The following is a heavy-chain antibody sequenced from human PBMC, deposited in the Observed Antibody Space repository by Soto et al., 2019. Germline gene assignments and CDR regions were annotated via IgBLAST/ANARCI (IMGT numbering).Heavy chain of an antibody. CDR1: GGSFSGYY. D-gene: IGHD2-15*01. V-gene: IGHV4-34*01. CDR2: INHSGST. CDR3: ARDSYCSGGSCDSLDY. Sequence: QVQLQQWGAGLLKPSETLSLTCAVYGGSFSGYYWSWIRQPPGKGLAWIGEINHSGSTNYNPSLKSEVTISVDASKNQFSLNMSSVTAADTAVYYCARDSYCSGGSCDSLDYWGQEAMVTGS. J-gene: IGHJ4*02.